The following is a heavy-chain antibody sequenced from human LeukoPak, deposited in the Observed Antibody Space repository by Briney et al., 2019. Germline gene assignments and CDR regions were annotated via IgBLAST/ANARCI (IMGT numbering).Heavy chain of an antibody. CDR2: INPNSGGT. Sequence: GASVKVSCKASGYTFTGYYMHWVRQAPGQGLEWMGWINPNSGGTNYAQKFQGRVTMTRDMSISTAYMELSRLRSDDTAVYYCARLFSNSEPGDYWGQGTLVTVSS. D-gene: IGHD6-6*01. CDR1: GYTFTGYY. CDR3: ARLFSNSEPGDY. V-gene: IGHV1-2*02. J-gene: IGHJ4*02.